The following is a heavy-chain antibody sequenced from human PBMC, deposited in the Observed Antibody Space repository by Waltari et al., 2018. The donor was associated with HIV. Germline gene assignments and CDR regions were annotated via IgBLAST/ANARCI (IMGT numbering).Heavy chain of an antibody. CDR3: VANPDEGRFGP. V-gene: IGHV1-3*01. CDR1: GYTFTNYA. Sequence: QVQLVQSGAEVKKPGASVKVSCEASGYTFTNYAIHWVRQAPGQSLEWMGWIHVGNGDTKYSQKFQGRVTITRDTSASTAYMDLSSLRSEDTALYYCVANPDEGRFGPWGRGTLVTVSS. CDR2: IHVGNGDT. J-gene: IGHJ5*02.